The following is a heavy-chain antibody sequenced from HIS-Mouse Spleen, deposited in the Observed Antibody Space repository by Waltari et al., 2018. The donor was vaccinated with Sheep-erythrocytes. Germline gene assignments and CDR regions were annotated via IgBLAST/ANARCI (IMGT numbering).Heavy chain of an antibody. V-gene: IGHV3-21*01. D-gene: IGHD3-3*01. CDR1: GCTFSSYS. Sequence: EVQLVESGGGLVKPGGSLRLSCAASGCTFSSYSMNWVRQAPGKGVEWVSSMSSSSSYIYYADSVKGRFTISRDNAKNSLYLQMNSLRAEDTAVYYCARASIFGVVRGFDYWGQGTLVTVSS. CDR3: ARASIFGVVRGFDY. CDR2: MSSSSSYI. J-gene: IGHJ4*02.